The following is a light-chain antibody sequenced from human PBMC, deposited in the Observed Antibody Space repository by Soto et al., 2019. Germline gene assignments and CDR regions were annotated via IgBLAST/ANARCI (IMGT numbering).Light chain of an antibody. CDR2: SNS. CDR3: AAWDDSLNGHV. J-gene: IGLJ1*01. Sequence: QAVVTQPPSASGTPGQRVSISCSGSSSNIGGNTVDWYQQLPGTAPKLLIYSNSQRPSGVPDRFSGSKSGTSASLAISGLQSEDEADYYCAAWDDSLNGHVFGTGTKLTVL. V-gene: IGLV1-44*01. CDR1: SSNIGGNT.